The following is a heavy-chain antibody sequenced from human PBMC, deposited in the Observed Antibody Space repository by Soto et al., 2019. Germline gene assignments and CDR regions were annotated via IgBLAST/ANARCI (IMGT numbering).Heavy chain of an antibody. CDR1: GFTFSSYG. CDR3: AKDSGAYCGGDCYSIGYFQH. V-gene: IGHV3-30*18. Sequence: GGSLRLSCAASGFTFSSYGMHWVRQAPGKGLEWVAVISYDGSNKYYADSVKGRFTISRDNSKNTLYLQMNSLRAEDTAVCYCAKDSGAYCGGDCYSIGYFQHWGQGTLVTVSS. D-gene: IGHD2-21*02. CDR2: ISYDGSNK. J-gene: IGHJ1*01.